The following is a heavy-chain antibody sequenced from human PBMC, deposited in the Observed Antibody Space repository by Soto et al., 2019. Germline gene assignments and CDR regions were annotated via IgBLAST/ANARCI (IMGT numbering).Heavy chain of an antibody. CDR3: ARDEEFQEGATGGLDY. Sequence: GGSLRLSCAASGFTFSSYSMNWVRQAPGKGLEWVSYISSSSSTIYYADSVKGRFTISRDNAKNSLYLQMNSLRDEDTAVYYCARDEEFQEGATGGLDYWGQGTLVTVSS. V-gene: IGHV3-48*02. CDR2: ISSSSSTI. J-gene: IGHJ4*02. CDR1: GFTFSSYS. D-gene: IGHD1-26*01.